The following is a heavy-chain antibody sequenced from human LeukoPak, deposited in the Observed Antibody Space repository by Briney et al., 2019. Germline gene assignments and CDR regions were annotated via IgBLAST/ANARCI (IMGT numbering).Heavy chain of an antibody. J-gene: IGHJ3*02. D-gene: IGHD3-22*01. Sequence: GGSLSHSCSVSGFTFSSYSMSWVRQPPGRGLEWVSYISSSRGTMYYADAVNGRFSISRDNAKNSLYLQMNSLRAEDTAVYYCARDHHRRLYDSQARDTFDIWGQGTMVTVSS. CDR2: ISSSRGTM. CDR1: GFTFSSYS. V-gene: IGHV3-48*01. CDR3: ARDHHRRLYDSQARDTFDI.